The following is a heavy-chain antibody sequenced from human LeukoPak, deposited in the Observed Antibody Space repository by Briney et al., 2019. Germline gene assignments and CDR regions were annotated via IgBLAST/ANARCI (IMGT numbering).Heavy chain of an antibody. CDR3: AKGRPLDY. D-gene: IGHD5-24*01. Sequence: GRSLRLSCAAAGFTFSSYTMSWVRQAPGKRLEWVSGISGSGGSTYYADYVKGRFTISRDNSKNTLYLQMNSLRAEDTAVYYCAKGRPLDYWGQGTLVTVSS. CDR1: GFTFSSYT. J-gene: IGHJ4*02. CDR2: ISGSGGST. V-gene: IGHV3-23*01.